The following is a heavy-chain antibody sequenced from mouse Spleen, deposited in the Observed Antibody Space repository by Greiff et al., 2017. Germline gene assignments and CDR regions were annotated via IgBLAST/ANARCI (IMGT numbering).Heavy chain of an antibody. CDR1: GFDFSRYW. CDR3: ARPDRYDPYYFDY. J-gene: IGHJ2*01. CDR2: INPDSSTI. V-gene: IGHV4-1*02. Sequence: VQLKESGGGLVQPGGSLKLSCAASGFDFSRYWMSWVRQAPGKGLEWIGEINPDSSTINYTPSLKDKFIISRDNAKNTLYLQMSKVRSEDTALYYCARPDRYDPYYFDYWGQGTTLTVSS. D-gene: IGHD2-14*01.